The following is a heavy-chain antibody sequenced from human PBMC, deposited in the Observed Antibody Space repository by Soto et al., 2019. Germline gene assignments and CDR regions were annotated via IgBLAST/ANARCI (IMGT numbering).Heavy chain of an antibody. Sequence: SETLSLTCTVSGGSISSGGYYWSWIRQHPGKGLEWIGYIYYSGSTYYNPSLKSRVTISVDTSKNQFSLKLSSVTAADTAVYYCARDRHDILTGYYTAYYFDYWGQGTLVTVSS. CDR3: ARDRHDILTGYYTAYYFDY. J-gene: IGHJ4*02. CDR2: IYYSGST. D-gene: IGHD3-9*01. V-gene: IGHV4-31*03. CDR1: GGSISSGGYY.